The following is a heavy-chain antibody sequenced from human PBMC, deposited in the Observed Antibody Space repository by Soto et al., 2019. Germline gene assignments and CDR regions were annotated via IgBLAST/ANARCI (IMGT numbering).Heavy chain of an antibody. CDR2: INPNSGGT. D-gene: IGHD4-4*01. CDR3: AMSMTTGFDY. Sequence: QVQLVQSGAEVKKPGASVKVSGKASGYTFTDYYMHWVGQAPGQGLEWMGWINPNSGGTNYAQKFPGWVTMTRDTSLSTVYMELSRRRSVDTAVYYCAMSMTTGFDYWGQGTLVTVSS. V-gene: IGHV1-2*04. J-gene: IGHJ4*02. CDR1: GYTFTDYY.